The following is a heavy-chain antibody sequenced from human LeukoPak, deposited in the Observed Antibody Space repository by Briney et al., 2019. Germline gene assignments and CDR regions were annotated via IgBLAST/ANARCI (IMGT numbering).Heavy chain of an antibody. CDR2: MNPSNGNT. J-gene: IGHJ6*02. CDR1: RYTLATFD. V-gene: IGHV1-8*01. D-gene: IGHD3-16*01. CDR3: ARGTRLRLGESYSYNYVMDV. Sequence: ASVNVSCKASRYTLATFDINWVRQTPGQGPEWMGWMNPSNGNTGYAQIFQGRVTMTRNASISTAYMELSRLRSGDTAVYYCARGTRLRLGESYSYNYVMDVWGQGTTVTVSS.